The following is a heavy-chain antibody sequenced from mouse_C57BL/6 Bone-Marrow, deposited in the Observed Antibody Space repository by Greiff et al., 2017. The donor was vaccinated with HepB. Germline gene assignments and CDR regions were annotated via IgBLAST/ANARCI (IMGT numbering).Heavy chain of an antibody. V-gene: IGHV1-82*01. CDR2: IYPGDGDT. J-gene: IGHJ4*01. D-gene: IGHD1-1*01. CDR1: GYAFSSSW. Sequence: VQLQQSGPELVKPGASVKISCKASGYAFSSSWMNWVKQRPGKGLGWIGRIYPGDGDTNYNGKFKGKATLTADKSSSTAYMQLSSLTSEDSAVYFCARGAYYGRGTRYAMDYWGQGTSVTVSS. CDR3: ARGAYYGRGTRYAMDY.